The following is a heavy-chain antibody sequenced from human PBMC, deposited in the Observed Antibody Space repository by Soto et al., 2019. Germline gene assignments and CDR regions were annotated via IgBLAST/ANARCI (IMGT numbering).Heavy chain of an antibody. J-gene: IGHJ4*02. CDR3: ARAVETTVTTMRHPLEY. CDR1: GYTFTGYY. CDR2: INPNSGGT. V-gene: IGHV1-2*04. Sequence: QVQLVQSGAEVKTPGASVKVSCKASGYTFTGYYMHWVRQAPGQGLEWLGWINPNSGGTNDAQKFQGWVAMNRYTSILTAYLELSRLRSDDTAVYYCARAVETTVTTMRHPLEYWGQGPLVTVAS. D-gene: IGHD4-17*01.